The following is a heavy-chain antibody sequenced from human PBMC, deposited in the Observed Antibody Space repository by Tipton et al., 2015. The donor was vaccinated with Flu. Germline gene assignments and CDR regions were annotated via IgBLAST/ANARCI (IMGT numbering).Heavy chain of an antibody. Sequence: TLSLTCAVPDYYITGGYYWAWIRQPPGKGLEWIGTIYHSGTTYYNPSLKSRVTMSLDTSKNQFSLKLSSVTAADTAVFYCARRTYYYGSGTSDVWGQGTTVTVSS. D-gene: IGHD3-10*01. CDR3: ARRTYYYGSGTSDV. V-gene: IGHV4-38-2*01. J-gene: IGHJ6*02. CDR1: DYYITGGYY. CDR2: IYHSGTT.